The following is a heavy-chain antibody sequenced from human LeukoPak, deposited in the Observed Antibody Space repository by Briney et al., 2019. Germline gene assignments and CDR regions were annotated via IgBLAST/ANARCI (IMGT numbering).Heavy chain of an antibody. CDR3: VKDAVAGTEYFQH. V-gene: IGHV3-64D*09. CDR2: ISSNGGST. CDR1: GFTFSSYS. D-gene: IGHD6-19*01. Sequence: GGSLRLSCSASGFTFSSYSMHWVRQAPGKGLEYVSAISSNGGSTYYADSVKGRFTISRDNSKNTLYLQMSSLRAEDTAVYYCVKDAVAGTEYFQHWGQGTLVTVSS. J-gene: IGHJ1*01.